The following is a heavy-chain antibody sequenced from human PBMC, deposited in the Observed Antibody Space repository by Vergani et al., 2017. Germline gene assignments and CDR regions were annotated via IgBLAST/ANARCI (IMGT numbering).Heavy chain of an antibody. V-gene: IGHV4-59*01. J-gene: IGHJ3*02. CDR3: ARVARITIFGVARGAFDI. D-gene: IGHD3-3*01. CDR2: IYYSGST. Sequence: QVQLQESGPGLVKPSETLSLTCTVSGGSISSYYWSWIRQPPGKGLEWIGYIYYSGSTNYNPSLKGRVTISVDTSKNQFSLQLSSVTAADTAVYYCARVARITIFGVARGAFDIWGQGTMVTVSS. CDR1: GGSISSYY.